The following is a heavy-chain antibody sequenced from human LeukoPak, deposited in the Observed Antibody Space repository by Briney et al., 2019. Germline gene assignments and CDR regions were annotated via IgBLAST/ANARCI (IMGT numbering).Heavy chain of an antibody. D-gene: IGHD3-16*02. Sequence: GVSMKVSCKASGYTFTSYGISWVPQGPRQGLEYMVWSRTEHGVTNPEQKLQGRLTMTTDTTTSTAYMELRRPRSDDTAVYYCARDFEPYVMITFGGVFVLDYWGQGTLATV. V-gene: IGHV1-18*01. CDR3: ARDFEPYVMITFGGVFVLDY. CDR1: GYTFTSYG. CDR2: SRTEHGVT. J-gene: IGHJ4*02.